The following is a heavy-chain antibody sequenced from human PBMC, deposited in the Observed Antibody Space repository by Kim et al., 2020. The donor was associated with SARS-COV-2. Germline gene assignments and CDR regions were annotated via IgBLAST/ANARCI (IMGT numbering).Heavy chain of an antibody. V-gene: IGHV3-30*03. CDR3: ASLTMIVVAHHI. Sequence: GGSLRLSCAASGFTFSSYGMHWVRQAPGKGLEWVAVISYDGSNKYYADSVKGRFTISRDNSKNTLYLQMNSLRAEDTAVYYCASLTMIVVAHHIWGQGTLVTVSS. J-gene: IGHJ4*02. D-gene: IGHD3-22*01. CDR2: ISYDGSNK. CDR1: GFTFSSYG.